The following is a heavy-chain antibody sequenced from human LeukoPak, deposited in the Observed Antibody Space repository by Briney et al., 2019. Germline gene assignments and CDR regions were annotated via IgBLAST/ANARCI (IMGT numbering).Heavy chain of an antibody. CDR3: ARGPLRYYFDY. Sequence: SETLSLTCTVSGGSISSYYWSWIRQPPGKGLEWIGYIHYSGSTNYNPSLKSRVTISVDTSKNQFSLKLSSVTAADTAVYYCARGPLRYYFDYWGQGTLVTVSS. V-gene: IGHV4-59*01. CDR2: IHYSGST. J-gene: IGHJ4*02. CDR1: GGSISSYY.